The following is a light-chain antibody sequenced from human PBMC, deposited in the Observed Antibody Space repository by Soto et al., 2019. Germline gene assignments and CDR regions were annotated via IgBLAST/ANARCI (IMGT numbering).Light chain of an antibody. CDR3: QQYNNWPPWT. V-gene: IGKV3-15*01. CDR2: GAS. Sequence: ETVMTQSQATLSVSPGERATLSCRASQSVYSSLAWYQQEPGQAPRLLIYGASTRATGIPARFSGSGSGTEFTLTISRLQSEDFAVYYCQQYNNWPPWTFGQGTKVDIK. CDR1: QSVYSS. J-gene: IGKJ1*01.